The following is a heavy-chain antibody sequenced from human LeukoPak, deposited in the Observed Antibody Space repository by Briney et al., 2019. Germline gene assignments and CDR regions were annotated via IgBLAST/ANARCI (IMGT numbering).Heavy chain of an antibody. CDR2: IYHSGST. V-gene: IGHV4-30-2*01. D-gene: IGHD3-16*02. Sequence: SETLSLTCTVSGGSISSGGYYWSWIRQPPGKGLEWIGYIYHSGSTYYNPSLKSRVTISVDRSKNQFSLKLSSMTAADTAVYYCARDIYDYVWGSYRPAWFDPWGQGTLVTVSS. CDR1: GGSISSGGYY. J-gene: IGHJ5*02. CDR3: ARDIYDYVWGSYRPAWFDP.